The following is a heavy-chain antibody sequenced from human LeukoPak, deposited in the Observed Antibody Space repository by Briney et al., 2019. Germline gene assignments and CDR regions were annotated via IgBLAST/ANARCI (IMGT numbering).Heavy chain of an antibody. V-gene: IGHV4-34*01. CDR1: SGSFSGYY. CDR2: INHSGRT. D-gene: IGHD4/OR15-4a*01. Sequence: PSETLSLTCAVYSGSFSGYYWSWIRQPPGKGLEWIGEINHSGRTNYNPSLKSRVTISVDTSKNQFSLKLSSVTAADTAVYYCARQNYGAAPLRYWGQGTLVTVSS. J-gene: IGHJ4*02. CDR3: ARQNYGAAPLRY.